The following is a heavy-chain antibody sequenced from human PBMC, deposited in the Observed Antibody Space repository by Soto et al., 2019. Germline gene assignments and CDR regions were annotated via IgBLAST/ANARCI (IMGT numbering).Heavy chain of an antibody. CDR3: TRFRWLKNNKRHAPYYYGMDV. D-gene: IGHD6-19*01. J-gene: IGHJ6*02. Sequence: PSETLSLTCGVFGGPFNGCYWSWIRQPPGKGLEWIGEINPGGSTHYNPSLRSRLTLSAVTSRNQFSLRLSSVTASDTAVYYCTRFRWLKNNKRHAPYYYGMDVWSPGTTVTVSS. CDR2: INPGGST. CDR1: GGPFNGCY. V-gene: IGHV4-34*01.